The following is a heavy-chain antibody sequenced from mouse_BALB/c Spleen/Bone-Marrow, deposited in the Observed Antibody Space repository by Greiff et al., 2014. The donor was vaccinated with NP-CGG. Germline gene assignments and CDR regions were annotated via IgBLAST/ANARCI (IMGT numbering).Heavy chain of an antibody. J-gene: IGHJ4*01. Sequence: VQLQQSGPELVKPGASVRISCKASGYTFTSYYIHWVKQRPGQGLEWIGWIYPGNVNTMYNEKFKGKATLTADKSSSTAYMQLSSLTSEDSAVYFCARDTMDCWGQGTSVTVSS. CDR1: GYTFTSYY. CDR3: ARDTMDC. V-gene: IGHV1S56*01. CDR2: IYPGNVNT.